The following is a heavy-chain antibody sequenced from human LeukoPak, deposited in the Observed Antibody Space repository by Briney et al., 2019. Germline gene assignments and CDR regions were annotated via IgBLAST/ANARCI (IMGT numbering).Heavy chain of an antibody. CDR3: ARVYYDYVWGSYRYTGGGWFDP. J-gene: IGHJ5*02. V-gene: IGHV1-2*02. D-gene: IGHD3-16*02. CDR1: GYTFTSYY. Sequence: ASVKVSCKASGYTFTSYYMHWVRQAPGQGLEWMGWINPNSGGTNYAQKFQGRVTMTRDTSISTAYMELSRLRSDDTAVYYCARVYYDYVWGSYRYTGGGWFDPWGQGTLVTVSS. CDR2: INPNSGGT.